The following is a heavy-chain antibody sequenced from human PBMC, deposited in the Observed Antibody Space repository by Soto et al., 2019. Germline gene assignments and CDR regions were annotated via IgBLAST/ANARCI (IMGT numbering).Heavy chain of an antibody. CDR1: GFTFRSYW. Sequence: EVQLVESRGGLVQPGGSLRLSCAASGFTFRSYWTHWVRQAPGKGLVWVSRINSDGTSTSYADSVKGRFTISRDNAKNTLYLQMNRLRAEDTAVYYRARYCDLWGRGTLVTVSS. CDR3: ARYCDL. CDR2: INSDGTST. J-gene: IGHJ2*01. V-gene: IGHV3-74*01.